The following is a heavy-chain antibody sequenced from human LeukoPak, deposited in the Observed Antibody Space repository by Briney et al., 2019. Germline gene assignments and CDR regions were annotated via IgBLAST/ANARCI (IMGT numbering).Heavy chain of an antibody. CDR2: INSEGSDT. CDR3: AKGTKNSDYYKGNYNT. J-gene: IGHJ5*02. V-gene: IGHV3-74*01. Sequence: GGSLRLSCAASGFMFSIYWVHGVRHARGEGGEGVSRINSEGSDTIYADSVRGRFTISRENAKNTLYVKENSLRGEDTAVYYCAKGTKNSDYYKGNYNTWGQGTLVTV. D-gene: IGHD1-7*01. CDR1: GFMFSIYW.